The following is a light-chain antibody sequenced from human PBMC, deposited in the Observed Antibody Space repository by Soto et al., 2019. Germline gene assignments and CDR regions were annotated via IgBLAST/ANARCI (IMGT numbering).Light chain of an antibody. J-gene: IGLJ1*01. Sequence: QSVLTQPAAVSVSPGQSITISCTGTSSDVGSYIYVSWYQHHPGKAPKLMIYDVSNRPSGVSNRFSGSKSGNTASLTISGLQAEDEAEYYCVSYTTFSSAVFGTGTKVTVL. CDR3: VSYTTFSSAV. CDR2: DVS. V-gene: IGLV2-14*01. CDR1: SSDVGSYIY.